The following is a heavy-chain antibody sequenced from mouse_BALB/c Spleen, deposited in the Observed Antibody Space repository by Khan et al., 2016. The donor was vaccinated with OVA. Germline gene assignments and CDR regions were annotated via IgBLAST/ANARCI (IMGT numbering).Heavy chain of an antibody. Sequence: QVQLQQSGAELARPGASVKLSCKASGYTFTRYWMQWVKQRPGQGLEWIGAIYPGDGDTKYTQKFKGKATLTADKSSSTAYMELSSLASEDSAVYYCASHYGSYFDYWGQGTTLTVSS. V-gene: IGHV1-87*01. J-gene: IGHJ2*01. CDR2: IYPGDGDT. CDR3: ASHYGSYFDY. D-gene: IGHD2-1*01. CDR1: GYTFTRYW.